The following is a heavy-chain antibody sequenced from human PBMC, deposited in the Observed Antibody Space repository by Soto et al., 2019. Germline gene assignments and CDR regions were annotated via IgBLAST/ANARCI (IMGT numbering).Heavy chain of an antibody. CDR2: IDPGDSYT. CDR3: ARQESYDYGDY. V-gene: IGHV5-10-1*01. J-gene: IGHJ4*02. Sequence: GESLKISCKGSGYSFTNFWIIWVRQTPGKGLEWMGKIDPGDSYTNYSPSFQGHVTISADKSISSAYLQWSSLRASDTATYYCARQESYDYGDYWGPGTLVTVSS. D-gene: IGHD4-17*01. CDR1: GYSFTNFW.